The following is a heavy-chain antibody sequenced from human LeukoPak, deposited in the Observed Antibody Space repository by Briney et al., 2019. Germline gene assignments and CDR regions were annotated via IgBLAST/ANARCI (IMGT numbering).Heavy chain of an antibody. D-gene: IGHD2-15*01. CDR3: ARGRYCSGGSCYHY. CDR1: GFTFSSYS. Sequence: GGSLRLSCAASGFTFSSYSMNWVRQAPGKGLEWVSYISSSSSTIYYADSVKGRFTISRDNAKNSLYLQMNSLRAEDTAVYYCARGRYCSGGSCYHYWGQGTLVTVSS. V-gene: IGHV3-48*01. J-gene: IGHJ4*02. CDR2: ISSSSSTI.